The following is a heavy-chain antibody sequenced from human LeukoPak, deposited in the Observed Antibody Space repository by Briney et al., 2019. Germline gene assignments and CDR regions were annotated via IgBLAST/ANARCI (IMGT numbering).Heavy chain of an antibody. CDR2: ILSKTDGGTA. CDR1: GFTFSDYE. D-gene: IGHD3-22*01. J-gene: IGHJ4*02. CDR3: TTDDGYYYDSSGYYTLYYFDY. V-gene: IGHV3-15*01. Sequence: GGSLRLSCAASGFTFSDYEMNWVRQAPGKGLEWVGRILSKTDGGTADYAAPVKGRFTISRDDSKNTLYLQMNSLETEDTAVYYCTTDDGYYYDSSGYYTLYYFDYWGQGTLVTVSS.